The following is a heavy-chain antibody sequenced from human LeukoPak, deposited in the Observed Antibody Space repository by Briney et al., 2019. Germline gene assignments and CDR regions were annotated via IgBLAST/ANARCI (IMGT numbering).Heavy chain of an antibody. D-gene: IGHD2-8*01. CDR3: IKDAPNGFIDY. CDR2: ISWTGDKV. CDR1: GFTFGDFV. V-gene: IGHV3-9*01. J-gene: IGHJ4*02. Sequence: GGSLRLSCVTSGFTFGDFVMHWVRQAPGKGLECVSTISWTGDKVAYAGSVKGRFTVSRDNAKNSLFLQMNSLRTDDTALYYCIKDAPNGFIDYWGQGTLVTVSS.